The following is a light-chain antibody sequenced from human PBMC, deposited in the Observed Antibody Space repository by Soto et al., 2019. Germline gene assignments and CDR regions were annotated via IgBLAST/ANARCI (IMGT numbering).Light chain of an antibody. CDR3: LLSYSGALVV. J-gene: IGLJ2*01. CDR1: TGAVTSGHY. V-gene: IGLV7-46*01. CDR2: DTG. Sequence: QAVVTQEPSLTVSPGGTITLTCGSSTGAVTSGHYPYWFQQKPGQAPRTMIYDTGNNHSWTPARFSGSLLGGKAALTLSGAQPEDEAEYYCLLSYSGALVVFGGGTKLTVL.